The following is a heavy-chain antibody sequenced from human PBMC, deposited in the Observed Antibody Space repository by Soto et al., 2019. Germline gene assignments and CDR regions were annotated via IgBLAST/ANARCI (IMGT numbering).Heavy chain of an antibody. Sequence: QVQLVQSGSEVKKPGASVKVSCKASGYTFNRYGISWVRQATGQGLEWMGWISAYNGNTNYAQKLQGRVTMPTDTTTSTAYMELRSLSSDDTAVYYCAREGYYDSWSADYWGQGTLVTVTS. D-gene: IGHD3-10*01. CDR1: GYTFNRYG. J-gene: IGHJ4*02. CDR3: AREGYYDSWSADY. V-gene: IGHV1-18*01. CDR2: ISAYNGNT.